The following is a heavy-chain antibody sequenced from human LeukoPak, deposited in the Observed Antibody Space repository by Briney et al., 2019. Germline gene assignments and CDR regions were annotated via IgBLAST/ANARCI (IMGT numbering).Heavy chain of an antibody. Sequence: ASVKVYCKASGYTFTSYYMHWVRQAPGQGLEWMGIINPSGGSTSYAQKFQGRVTMTRDTSTSTVYMELSSLRSEDTAVYYCARDDRYCSGGSCSILSPGEYQIGIWGQGTMVTVSS. V-gene: IGHV1-46*01. CDR2: INPSGGST. CDR1: GYTFTSYY. CDR3: ARDDRYCSGGSCSILSPGEYQIGI. J-gene: IGHJ3*02. D-gene: IGHD2-15*01.